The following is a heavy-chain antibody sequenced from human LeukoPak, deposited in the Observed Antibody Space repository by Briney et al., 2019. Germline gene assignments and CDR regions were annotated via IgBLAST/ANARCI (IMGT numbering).Heavy chain of an antibody. CDR2: MNPNSGNT. CDR1: GYTFTSYD. J-gene: IGHJ6*02. D-gene: IGHD3-10*01. V-gene: IGHV1-8*01. CDR3: ARGEARWFGELSGSNYYYGMDV. Sequence: ASVKVSCKASGYTFTSYDINWVRQATGQGLEWMGWMNPNSGNTGYAQKFQGRVTMTRNTSISTAYMELSSLRSEDTAVYYCARGEARWFGELSGSNYYYGMDVWGQGTTVTVSS.